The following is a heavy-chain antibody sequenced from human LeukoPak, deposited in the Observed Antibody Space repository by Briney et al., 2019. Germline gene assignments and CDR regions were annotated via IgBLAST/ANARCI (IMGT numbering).Heavy chain of an antibody. D-gene: IGHD1-1*01. CDR2: IYHSGST. Sequence: KASETLSLTCTVSGYSISSGYHWGWIRQPPGKGLEWIGSIYHSGSTYYNPSLKSRVTMSVDTSKKQFSLKLSSVTAADTAVYYCARHAVEAASRWFDPWGQGTLVTVSS. CDR3: ARHAVEAASRWFDP. J-gene: IGHJ5*02. CDR1: GYSISSGYH. V-gene: IGHV4-38-2*02.